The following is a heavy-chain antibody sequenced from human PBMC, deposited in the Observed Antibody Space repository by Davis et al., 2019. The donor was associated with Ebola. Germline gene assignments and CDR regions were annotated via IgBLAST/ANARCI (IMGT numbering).Heavy chain of an antibody. CDR2: ISYDGSNK. J-gene: IGHJ4*02. CDR1: GFTFSSYA. Sequence: GESLKISCAASGFTFSSYAMHWVRQAPGKGLEWVAVISYDGSNKYYADSVKGRFTISRDNSKNTLYLQMSSLRAEDTAVYYCATNDYGPFWGQGTLVTVSS. V-gene: IGHV3-30-3*01. CDR3: ATNDYGPF. D-gene: IGHD3-16*01.